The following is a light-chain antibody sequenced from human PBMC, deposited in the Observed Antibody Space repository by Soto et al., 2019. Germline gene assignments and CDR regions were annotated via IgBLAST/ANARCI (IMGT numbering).Light chain of an antibody. V-gene: IGKV3-20*01. CDR3: QEYDNLSWT. CDR2: GAS. J-gene: IGKJ1*01. Sequence: EIVRMHSPGTLSLSPGEIATLSCRASQTLRRTYIAWYQQKPGQAPRVLIYGASKRATGIPDRFSGSGSGTDFTLTISRLEPEDFAVYFCQEYDNLSWTCGQGTKGDIK. CDR1: QTLRRTY.